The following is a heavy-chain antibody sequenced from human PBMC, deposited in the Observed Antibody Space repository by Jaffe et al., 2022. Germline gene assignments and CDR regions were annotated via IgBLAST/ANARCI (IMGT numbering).Heavy chain of an antibody. V-gene: IGHV4-30-2*01. CDR1: GGSISSGGYS. D-gene: IGHD1-7*01. CDR2: IYHSGST. J-gene: IGHJ5*02. CDR3: ARDRENNWNYGGWFDP. Sequence: QLQLQESGSGLVKPSQTLSLTCAVSGGSISSGGYSWSWIRQPPGKGLEWIGYIYHSGSTYYNPSLKSRVTISVDRSKNQFSLKLSSVTAADTAVYYCARDRENNWNYGGWFDPWGQGTLVTVSS.